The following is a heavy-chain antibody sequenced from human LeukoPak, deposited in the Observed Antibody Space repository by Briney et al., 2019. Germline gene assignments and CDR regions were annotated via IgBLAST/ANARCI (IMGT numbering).Heavy chain of an antibody. CDR2: ITNSGGTT. V-gene: IGHV3-23*01. CDR1: GFIFSNYA. D-gene: IGHD5-18*01. CDR3: ARERGYDY. J-gene: IGHJ4*02. Sequence: PGGSLRLSCAASGFIFSNYAMSWVRQAPGKGLEWVSAITNSGGTTYYADSVKGRFTISRDNSKNTLYLQMNSLRAEDTAVYYCARERGYDYWGQGTLVTVSS.